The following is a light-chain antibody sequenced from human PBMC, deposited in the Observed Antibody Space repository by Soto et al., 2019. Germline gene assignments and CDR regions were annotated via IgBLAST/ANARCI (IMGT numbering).Light chain of an antibody. CDR1: SSDVGGYNY. CDR2: EVS. J-gene: IGLJ2*01. V-gene: IGLV2-14*01. Sequence: QSALTQPSSVSGSPGQSITIYCPGTSSDVGGYNYVSWYQQHPVKAPKLMNYEVSNRPSGVSNRFSDYKSGNTDSLTISGLQAQDEADYYCSSYTSSSTLGVFGGWTKLTVL. CDR3: SSYTSSSTLGV.